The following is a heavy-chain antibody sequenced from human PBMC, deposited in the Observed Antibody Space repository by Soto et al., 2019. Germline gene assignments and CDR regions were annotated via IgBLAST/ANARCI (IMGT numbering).Heavy chain of an antibody. V-gene: IGHV3-11*06. CDR1: GFTLSDYY. Sequence: GGSLRLSCAASGFTLSDYYMSWIRQAPGKGLEWVSYISSSSSYTNYADSVKGRFTISRDNAKNSLYLQMNSLRAEDTAVYYCARDSSSSEMIFDYWGQGTLVTVSS. D-gene: IGHD6-6*01. J-gene: IGHJ4*02. CDR3: ARDSSSSEMIFDY. CDR2: ISSSSSYT.